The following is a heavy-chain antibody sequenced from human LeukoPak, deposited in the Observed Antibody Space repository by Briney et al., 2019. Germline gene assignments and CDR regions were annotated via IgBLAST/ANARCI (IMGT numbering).Heavy chain of an antibody. V-gene: IGHV4-61*01. CDR1: GGSISSGSYY. D-gene: IGHD3-22*01. CDR2: IYYSGST. J-gene: IGHJ6*04. CDR3: ARSGSGYGLRMDV. Sequence: PSETLSLTCTVSGGSISSGSYYWSWIRQPPGKGLEWIGYIYYSGSTNYNPSLKSRVTISVDTSKNQFSLKLSSVTAADTAVYYCARSGSGYGLRMDVWGKGTTVTISS.